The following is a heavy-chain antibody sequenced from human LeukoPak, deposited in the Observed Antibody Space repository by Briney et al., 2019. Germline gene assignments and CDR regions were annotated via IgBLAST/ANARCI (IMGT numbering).Heavy chain of an antibody. CDR3: AKPGSSRGIAGRRPTKYYFDY. CDR1: GFTVSSNY. CDR2: IYSSGDS. V-gene: IGHV3-66*04. Sequence: GGSLRLSCAASGFTVSSNYMSWVRHAPGKGLEWVSIIYSSGDSYYADSVKGRFIISRDNFENTVYLQMSSLRAEDTAVYYCAKPGSSRGIAGRRPTKYYFDYWGQGTLVTVSS. D-gene: IGHD6-6*01. J-gene: IGHJ4*02.